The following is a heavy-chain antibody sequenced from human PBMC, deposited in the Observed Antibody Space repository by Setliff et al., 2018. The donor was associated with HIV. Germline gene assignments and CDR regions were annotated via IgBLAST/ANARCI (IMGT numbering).Heavy chain of an antibody. V-gene: IGHV4-39*01. Sequence: SETLSLTCTVSGGSISSINYYWGWIRQPPGKDLEWIGSIYYSGSTYNNPSLKSRVTISVDRSKNQFALKLTSVTAADTAVYYCASPIPDDSSGYFPWWYFDLWGRGTLVTVSS. D-gene: IGHD3-22*01. CDR3: ASPIPDDSSGYFPWWYFDL. CDR1: GGSISSINYY. J-gene: IGHJ2*01. CDR2: IYYSGST.